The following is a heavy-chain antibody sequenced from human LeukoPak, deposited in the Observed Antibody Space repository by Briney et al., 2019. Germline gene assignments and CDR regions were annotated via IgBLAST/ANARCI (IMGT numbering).Heavy chain of an antibody. CDR1: GFTFSSYE. CDR2: INSSGDTI. V-gene: IGHV3-48*03. CDR3: ARCRYTSGWLDAFDI. Sequence: PGGSLRLSCAASGFTFSSYEMNWVRQAPGKGLEWVSYINSSGDTIYSADSVKGRFSTSRDNAKNLVYLQMIGLRAEDTALYYCARCRYTSGWLDAFDIWGQGTMVTVSS. J-gene: IGHJ3*02. D-gene: IGHD6-19*01.